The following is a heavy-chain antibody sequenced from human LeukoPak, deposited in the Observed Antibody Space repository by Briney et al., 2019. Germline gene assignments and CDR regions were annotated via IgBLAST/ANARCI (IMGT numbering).Heavy chain of an antibody. CDR3: ARALGMANFDY. D-gene: IGHD5-24*01. Sequence: GGSLRLSCAASGFTFSSYAMHWVRQAPGKGLEYVSAISSNGGSTYYANSVKGRFTISRDNSKNTLYLQMGSLRAEDMAVYYCARALGMANFDYWGQGTLVTVSS. V-gene: IGHV3-64*01. J-gene: IGHJ4*02. CDR1: GFTFSSYA. CDR2: ISSNGGST.